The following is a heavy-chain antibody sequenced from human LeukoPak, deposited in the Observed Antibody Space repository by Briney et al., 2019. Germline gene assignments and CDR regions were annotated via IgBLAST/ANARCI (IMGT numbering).Heavy chain of an antibody. CDR1: GVSIRSGGYS. V-gene: IGHV4-30-4*07. Sequence: SQTLSLTCAVSGVSIRSGGYSWSWIRQPPGKGLEWIGYIYYSGSTYYNPSLKSRVTISVDTSKNQFSLKLSSVTAADTALYYCARESNYHGSGTGWFDPWGQGTLVTVSS. CDR3: ARESNYHGSGTGWFDP. CDR2: IYYSGST. J-gene: IGHJ5*02. D-gene: IGHD3-10*01.